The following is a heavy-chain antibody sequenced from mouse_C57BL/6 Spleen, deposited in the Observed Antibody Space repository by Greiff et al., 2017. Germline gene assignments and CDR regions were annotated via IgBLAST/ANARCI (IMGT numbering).Heavy chain of an antibody. D-gene: IGHD1-1*01. CDR1: GFTFSDYG. V-gene: IGHV5-17*01. J-gene: IGHJ1*03. Sequence: DVQLVESGGGLVKPGGSLKLSCAASGFTFSDYGMHWVRQAPEKGLEWVAYISSGSSTIYYADTVKGRFTISRDNAKNTLFLQMTSLRSEDTAMYYWARRYGSSYQYFDVWGTGTTVTVSS. CDR2: ISSGSSTI. CDR3: ARRYGSSYQYFDV.